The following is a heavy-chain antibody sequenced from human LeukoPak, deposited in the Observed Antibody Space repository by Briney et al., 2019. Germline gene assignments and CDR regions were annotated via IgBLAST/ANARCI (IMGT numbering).Heavy chain of an antibody. J-gene: IGHJ3*02. Sequence: GESLKISCKGSAYSFNNYWIGWVRQMPGKGLEWMGNIYPGDSDTRYSPSCQGQVTFAADKSISTAYLQWSSLKASDTAIYYCARQSRSSRAFDIWGQGTMVTVSS. CDR2: IYPGDSDT. D-gene: IGHD1-26*01. V-gene: IGHV5-51*01. CDR1: AYSFNNYW. CDR3: ARQSRSSRAFDI.